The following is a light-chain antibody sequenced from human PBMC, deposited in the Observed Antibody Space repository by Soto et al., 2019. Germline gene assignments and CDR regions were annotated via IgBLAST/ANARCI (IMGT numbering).Light chain of an antibody. CDR2: TTS. CDR1: QNINNF. J-gene: IGKJ1*01. CDR3: QQYYSDWT. V-gene: IGKV1-5*03. Sequence: DIQLTQSPSTLSASVGDRVTITCRASQNINNFLAWYQQKPGEAPKLLIYTTSTLEHGVPSRFSGRGSGTVFPLTISSLQPDDPATYFCQQYYSDWTFGQGTKVEI.